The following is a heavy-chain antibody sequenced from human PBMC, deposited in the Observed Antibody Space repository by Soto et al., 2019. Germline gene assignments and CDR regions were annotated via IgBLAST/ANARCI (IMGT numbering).Heavy chain of an antibody. CDR1: GGSISNSY. D-gene: IGHD3-16*02. V-gene: IGHV4-59*08. J-gene: IGHJ6*02. CDR3: ARHIGPLYPPCAYDMDV. Sequence: SETLSLTCTVSGGSISNSYWSWIRLSPGKGLEWIGEINHSGSTNYNPSLKSRVTISVDTSKNQFSLKLSSVTAADTAVYYCARHIGPLYPPCAYDMDVWGQGTTVTVSS. CDR2: INHSGST.